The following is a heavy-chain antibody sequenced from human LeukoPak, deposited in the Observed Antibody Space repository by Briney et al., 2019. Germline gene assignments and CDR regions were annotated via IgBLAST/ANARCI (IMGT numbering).Heavy chain of an antibody. CDR3: ARCTESYGYVPFDY. CDR1: GFTFSSYA. J-gene: IGHJ4*02. D-gene: IGHD5-18*01. V-gene: IGHV3-30-3*01. CDR2: ISYDGSNK. Sequence: SGGSLRLSCAASGFTFSSYAMHWVRQAPGKGLEWVAVISYDGSNKYYADSVKGRFTISRDNSKNTLYLQMNSLRAEDTAVYYCARCTESYGYVPFDYWGQGTLVTVSS.